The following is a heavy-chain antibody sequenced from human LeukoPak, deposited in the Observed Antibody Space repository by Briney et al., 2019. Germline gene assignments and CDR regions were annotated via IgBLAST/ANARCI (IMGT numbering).Heavy chain of an antibody. CDR3: ARDSAVAGTRGVDY. D-gene: IGHD6-19*01. J-gene: IGHJ4*02. CDR1: GYTFTGYG. CDR2: ISAYNGNT. Sequence: ASVKVSCKASGYTFTGYGISWVRQAPGQGLEWIGWISAYNGNTNYAQKLQGRVTMTTDTSTSTAYMELRSLRSDDTAVYYCARDSAVAGTRGVDYWGQGTLVTVSS. V-gene: IGHV1-18*01.